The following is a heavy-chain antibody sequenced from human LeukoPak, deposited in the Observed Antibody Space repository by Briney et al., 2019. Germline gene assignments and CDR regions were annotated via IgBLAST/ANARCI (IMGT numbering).Heavy chain of an antibody. Sequence: SETLSLTCAVYGGSFSGYYWSWIRQPPGKGLEWIGEINHSGSTNYNPSLKSRVTISVDTSKNQFSLKLSSVTAADTAVYYCAGEDLSGWYSYYYYYMDVWGKGTTVTISS. CDR3: AGEDLSGWYSYYYYYMDV. V-gene: IGHV4-34*01. J-gene: IGHJ6*03. CDR2: INHSGST. D-gene: IGHD6-19*01. CDR1: GGSFSGYY.